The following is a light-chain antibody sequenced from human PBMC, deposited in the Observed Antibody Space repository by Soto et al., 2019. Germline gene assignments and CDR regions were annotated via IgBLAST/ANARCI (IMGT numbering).Light chain of an antibody. CDR1: SSNIGSNI. J-gene: IGLJ2*01. CDR3: AAWDDSLNGPV. CDR2: SNN. V-gene: IGLV1-44*01. Sequence: QSVLTQPPSASGTPGQRVTISCSGGSSNIGSNIVNWYQQLPGAAPKLLIYSNNQRPSGVPDRFSGSKSGTSASLAISGLQSEDEAHYYCAAWDDSLNGPVFGGGTMLTVL.